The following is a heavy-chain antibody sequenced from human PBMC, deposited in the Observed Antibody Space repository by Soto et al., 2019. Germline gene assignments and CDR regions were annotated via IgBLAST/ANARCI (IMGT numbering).Heavy chain of an antibody. CDR3: ARVSVTMIVVDVAFDI. J-gene: IGHJ3*02. Sequence: GASVKVSCKASGGTFSSYAISWVRQAPGQGLEWMGGIIPIFGTANYAQKFQGRVTITADESTSTAYMELSSLRSEDTAVYYCARVSVTMIVVDVAFDIWGQGTMVTVSS. V-gene: IGHV1-69*13. CDR1: GGTFSSYA. CDR2: IIPIFGTA. D-gene: IGHD3-22*01.